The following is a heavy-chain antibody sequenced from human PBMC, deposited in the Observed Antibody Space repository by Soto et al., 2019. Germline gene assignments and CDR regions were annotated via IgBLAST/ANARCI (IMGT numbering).Heavy chain of an antibody. CDR3: ARGLNGYLHYFDY. Sequence: SVKVSCKTSGGTFSSYAISWVRQAPGQGLEWMGGIIPIFDTANYAQKFQGRVTITRDTSASTAYMELSSLRSEDTAVYYCARGLNGYLHYFDYWGQGTLVTVSS. CDR2: IIPIFDTA. D-gene: IGHD5-18*01. CDR1: GGTFSSYA. J-gene: IGHJ4*02. V-gene: IGHV1-69*05.